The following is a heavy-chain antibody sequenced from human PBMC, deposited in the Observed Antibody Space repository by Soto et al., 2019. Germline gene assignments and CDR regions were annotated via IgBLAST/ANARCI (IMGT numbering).Heavy chain of an antibody. Sequence: QVQLVQSGGEVRKPGASVKVSCKASGYTFTSHGISWVRQAPGQGLEWMGWISAYNGDTNYAQKPQGRDTVTTDRSASTAYMELRSLRSEDTAVYYCATMVRGSNIDYYHYMDVWGKGTTVTVSS. CDR3: ATMVRGSNIDYYHYMDV. CDR2: ISAYNGDT. D-gene: IGHD3-10*01. CDR1: GYTFTSHG. V-gene: IGHV1-18*01. J-gene: IGHJ6*03.